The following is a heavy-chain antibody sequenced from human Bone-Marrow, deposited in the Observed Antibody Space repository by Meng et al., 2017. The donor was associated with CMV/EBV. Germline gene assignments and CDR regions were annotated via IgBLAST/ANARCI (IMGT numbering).Heavy chain of an antibody. Sequence: LSLTCAASGFTFSSYAMHWVRQAPGKGLEWVAVISYDGSNKYYADSVKGRFTISRDNSKNTLYLQMNSLRAEDTAVYYCARASGMDVWGQGTTVTVSS. J-gene: IGHJ6*02. CDR2: ISYDGSNK. CDR3: ARASGMDV. V-gene: IGHV3-30*04. CDR1: GFTFSSYA.